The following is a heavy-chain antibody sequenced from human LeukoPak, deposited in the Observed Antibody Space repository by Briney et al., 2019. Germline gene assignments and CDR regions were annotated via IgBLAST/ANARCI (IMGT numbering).Heavy chain of an antibody. CDR1: GFTFSSYS. J-gene: IGHJ4*02. CDR3: ARDGGGNSFDY. CDR2: ISSSSSYI. D-gene: IGHD4-23*01. V-gene: IGHV3-21*01. Sequence: GGSLRLSCAASGFTFSSYSMNWVRQAPGKGLEWVSSISSSSSYIYYADSVKGRFTISRDNAKNSLYLQMSSLRAEDTAVYYCARDGGGNSFDYWGQGTLVTVSS.